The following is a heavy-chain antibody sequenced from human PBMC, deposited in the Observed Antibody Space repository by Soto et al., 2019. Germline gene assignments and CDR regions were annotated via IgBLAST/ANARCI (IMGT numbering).Heavy chain of an antibody. J-gene: IGHJ4*02. CDR3: ARDPTTRLAAAGTGGGNDY. D-gene: IGHD6-13*01. Sequence: PGGSLRLSCAASGFTVSSNYMSWVRQAPGKGLEWVSVIYSGGSTYYADSVKGRFTISRDNSKNTLYLQMNSLRAEDTAVYYCARDPTTRLAAAGTGGGNDYWGQGTLVTVSS. CDR1: GFTVSSNY. CDR2: IYSGGST. V-gene: IGHV3-53*01.